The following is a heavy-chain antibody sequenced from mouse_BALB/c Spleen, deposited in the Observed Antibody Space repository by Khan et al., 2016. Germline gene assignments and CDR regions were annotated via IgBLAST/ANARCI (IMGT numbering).Heavy chain of an antibody. CDR3: ARPEGYYRYDEGFDY. J-gene: IGHJ2*01. Sequence: QIQLVQSGAELARPGASVKMSCKASGYTFTSYTMHWVNQRPGQGLEWIGYINPSTDYTNYNQKFRDKATLSADKSSSTAYMQLSSLSSEDSAVYYCARPEGYYRYDEGFDYWGQGTILTVSS. V-gene: IGHV1-4*01. D-gene: IGHD2-14*01. CDR1: GYTFTSYT. CDR2: INPSTDYT.